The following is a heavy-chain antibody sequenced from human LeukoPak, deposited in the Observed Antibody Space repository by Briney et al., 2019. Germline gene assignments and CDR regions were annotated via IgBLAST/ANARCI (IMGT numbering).Heavy chain of an antibody. D-gene: IGHD2/OR15-2a*01. CDR2: IRYDGSSK. CDR1: EFTFSSYG. J-gene: IGHJ6*03. Sequence: PGGSLRLSCAASEFTFSSYGMHWVRQAPDKGLKRVAFIRYDGSSKYHADSVRGRFTISRDNSNNTLYLQMASLRADDTAAYYCAKDYPSMLDYYYMDVWGKGTTVTVSS. V-gene: IGHV3-30*02. CDR3: AKDYPSMLDYYYMDV.